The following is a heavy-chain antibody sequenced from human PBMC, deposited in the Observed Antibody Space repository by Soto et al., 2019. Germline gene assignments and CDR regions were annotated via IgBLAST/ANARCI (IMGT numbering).Heavy chain of an antibody. V-gene: IGHV3-74*01. D-gene: IGHD3-10*01. Sequence: PGGSLRLSCAASGFTFSNFWMHWVRQAPGKGLVWVSRINGDGSSTTYADSAKGQFTISRDNAKNTLYLQVNSLRAEDTAVYFCTGYASATYFKYWGQGTLVTVSS. CDR2: INGDGSST. J-gene: IGHJ4*02. CDR3: TGYASATYFKY. CDR1: GFTFSNFW.